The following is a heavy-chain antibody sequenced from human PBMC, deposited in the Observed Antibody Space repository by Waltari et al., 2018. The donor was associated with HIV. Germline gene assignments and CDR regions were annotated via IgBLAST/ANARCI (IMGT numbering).Heavy chain of an antibody. CDR1: GGSFCRYY. J-gene: IGHJ4*02. D-gene: IGHD4-17*01. V-gene: IGHV4-34*01. Sequence: QVQLQQWGAGLLKPSETLSLTCAVYGGSFCRYYWSWIRPPPGKGLEWIGEINHSGSTNYNPSLKSRVTISVDTSKNQFSLKLSSVTAAETAVYYCARVMETTRAKGFDYWGQGTLVTVSS. CDR3: ARVMETTRAKGFDY. CDR2: INHSGST.